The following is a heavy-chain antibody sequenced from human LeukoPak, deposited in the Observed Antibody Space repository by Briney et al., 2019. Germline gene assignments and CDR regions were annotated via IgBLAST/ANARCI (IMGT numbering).Heavy chain of an antibody. D-gene: IGHD6-25*01. CDR1: GDSMSSYY. V-gene: IGHV4-59*08. CDR2: IYYSGST. CDR3: ARQNSGARLNV. J-gene: IGHJ6*02. Sequence: PSETLSLTCTVSGDSMSSYYWSWIRQPPGKGLEWIGHIYYSGSTDSTPSLKGRLTISVATSKNQFSLQLSSVTAADTAVYFCARQNSGARLNVWGQGTTVTVSS.